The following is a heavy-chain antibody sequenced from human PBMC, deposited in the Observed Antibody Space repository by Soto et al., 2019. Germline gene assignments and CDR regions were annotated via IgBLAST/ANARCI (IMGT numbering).Heavy chain of an antibody. Sequence: GGSLRLSCAASGFTFSSYGMHWVRQAPGKGLEWVAVIWYDGSNKYYADSVKGRFTISRDNSKNTLYLQMNSLRAEDTAVYYCARSRYSGYDYGDYWGQGTLVTVSS. J-gene: IGHJ4*02. D-gene: IGHD5-12*01. V-gene: IGHV3-33*01. CDR3: ARSRYSGYDYGDY. CDR1: GFTFSSYG. CDR2: IWYDGSNK.